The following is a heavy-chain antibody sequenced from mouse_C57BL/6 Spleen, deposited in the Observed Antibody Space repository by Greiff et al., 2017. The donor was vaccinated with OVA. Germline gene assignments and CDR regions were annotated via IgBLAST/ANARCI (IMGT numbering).Heavy chain of an antibody. CDR3: ASYEYDFDY. D-gene: IGHD2-4*01. CDR1: GYAFSSSW. J-gene: IGHJ2*01. V-gene: IGHV1-82*01. Sequence: VQLQQSGPELVKPGASVKISCKASGYAFSSSWMNWVKQRPGKGLEWIGRIYPGDGDTNYNGKFKGKATLTADKSSSTAYMQLNSLTSEDTAVYFCASYEYDFDYWGQGTTLTVSS. CDR2: IYPGDGDT.